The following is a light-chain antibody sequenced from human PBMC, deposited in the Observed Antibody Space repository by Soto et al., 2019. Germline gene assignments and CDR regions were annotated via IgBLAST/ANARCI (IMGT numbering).Light chain of an antibody. CDR3: QQRSNWPPFLS. CDR2: DAS. V-gene: IGKV3-11*01. J-gene: IGKJ4*01. CDR1: QSVSSY. Sequence: EIVLTQSPATLSLSPGERATLSCRASQSVSSYLAWYQQKPGQSPRLLIYDASDRATGIPARFSGSGSGTDFTLTITSLEPEDSGVYYCQQRSNWPPFLSFGGGTRVEIK.